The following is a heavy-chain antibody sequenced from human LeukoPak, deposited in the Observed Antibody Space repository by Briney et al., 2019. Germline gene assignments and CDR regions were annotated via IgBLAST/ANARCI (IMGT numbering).Heavy chain of an antibody. CDR1: GYSFTSYW. Sequence: GESLKISCKGSGYSFTSYWISWVRQMPGKGLEWMGRIDPSDSYTNYSPSFQGHVTISADKSISTAYLQWSSLKVSDTAMYYCARTYCTNGVCHYYFDYWGQGTLVTVSS. D-gene: IGHD2-8*01. V-gene: IGHV5-10-1*01. J-gene: IGHJ4*02. CDR3: ARTYCTNGVCHYYFDY. CDR2: IDPSDSYT.